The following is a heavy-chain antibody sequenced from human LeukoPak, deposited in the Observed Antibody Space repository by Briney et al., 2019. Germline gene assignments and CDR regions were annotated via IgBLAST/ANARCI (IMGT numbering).Heavy chain of an antibody. CDR1: GGSFSGYY. V-gene: IGHV4-34*01. Sequence: SETLSLTCAVYGGSFSGYYWSWIRQPPGKGLEWIGEINHSGSTNYNPSLKSRVTISVDTSKNQFSLKLSSVTAADTAVYYCAREEGGSYGFDYWGQGTLVTVSS. J-gene: IGHJ4*02. D-gene: IGHD1-26*01. CDR2: INHSGST. CDR3: AREEGGSYGFDY.